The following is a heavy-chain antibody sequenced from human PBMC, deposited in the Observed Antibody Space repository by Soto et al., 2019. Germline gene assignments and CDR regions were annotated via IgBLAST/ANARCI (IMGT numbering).Heavy chain of an antibody. CDR2: IYYSGST. V-gene: IGHV4-31*03. Sequence: QVQLQESGPGLVKPSQTLSLTCTVSGASISSGGHYWSWIRQHPGKGLEWIGYIYYSGSTYYNPSLNSRVIISVDTSKNQFSLKLNSVTAADTAVYYCAREIVVSARGFDPWGQGTLVTVSS. CDR3: AREIVVSARGFDP. D-gene: IGHD3-22*01. J-gene: IGHJ5*02. CDR1: GASISSGGHY.